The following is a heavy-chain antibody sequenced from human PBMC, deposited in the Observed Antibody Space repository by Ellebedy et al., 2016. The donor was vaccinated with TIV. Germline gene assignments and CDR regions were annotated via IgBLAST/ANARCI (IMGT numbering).Heavy chain of an antibody. J-gene: IGHJ4*02. CDR1: GFTFSSYA. Sequence: GESLKISCAASGFTFSSYAMHWVRQAPGKGLEWVAVISYDGSNKYYADSVKGRFTISRDNSKSMVHLQLNSLRPEDTAVYYCGKDRTSGDGYWVFDQWGQGTLVTVSS. CDR3: GKDRTSGDGYWVFDQ. CDR2: ISYDGSNK. D-gene: IGHD5-18*01. V-gene: IGHV3-30-3*01.